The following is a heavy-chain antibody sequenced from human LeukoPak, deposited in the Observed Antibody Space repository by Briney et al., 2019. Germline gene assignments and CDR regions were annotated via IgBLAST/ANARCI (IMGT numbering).Heavy chain of an antibody. CDR2: ISIFSSTL. D-gene: IGHD2-8*01. Sequence: GGSLRLSCAASGFTFSSYHMNWVRQAPGKGLEWVSYISIFSSTLYYAESVKGRFTISRDDAKNSVYLQMNSLRSDDTAVYYCARGGGWGYCTNGVCQGDFDYWGQGTLVTVSS. J-gene: IGHJ4*02. CDR3: ARGGGWGYCTNGVCQGDFDY. V-gene: IGHV3-48*01. CDR1: GFTFSSYH.